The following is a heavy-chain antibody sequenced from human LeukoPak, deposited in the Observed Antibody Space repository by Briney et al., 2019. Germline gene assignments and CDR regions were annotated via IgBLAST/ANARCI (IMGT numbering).Heavy chain of an antibody. Sequence: SETLSLTCTVSGGSINSAAYYWDWIRQPAGKGLEWIGRIYSGGGTNYNPSLKSRVTISIDTSTNQFSLKLISVTAADTAVYYCARDSFYNSGGYFYFDYWGQGALVTVSS. J-gene: IGHJ4*02. CDR1: GGSINSAAYY. V-gene: IGHV4-61*02. CDR2: IYSGGGT. D-gene: IGHD3-22*01. CDR3: ARDSFYNSGGYFYFDY.